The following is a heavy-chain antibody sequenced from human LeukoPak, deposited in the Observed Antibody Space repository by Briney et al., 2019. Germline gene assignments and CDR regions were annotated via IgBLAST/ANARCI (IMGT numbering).Heavy chain of an antibody. CDR3: ARASSRIAAAGTPLGY. Sequence: SETLSLTCAVYGGSFSGYYWSWIRQPPGKGLEWIGEINHSGSTNYNPSLKSRVTISVDTSKNQFSLKLSSVTAADTAVYYCARASSRIAAAGTPLGYWGQGTLVTVSS. D-gene: IGHD6-13*01. J-gene: IGHJ4*02. V-gene: IGHV4-34*01. CDR1: GGSFSGYY. CDR2: INHSGST.